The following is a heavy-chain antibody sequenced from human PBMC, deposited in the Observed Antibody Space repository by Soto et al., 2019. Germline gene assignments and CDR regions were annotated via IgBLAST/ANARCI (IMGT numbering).Heavy chain of an antibody. CDR2: ISAYNGNT. CDR1: GYTFTSYG. J-gene: IGHJ3*02. V-gene: IGHV1-18*01. CDR3: ARDRLGYCTNGVCTDDAFDI. Sequence: ASVKVSCKASGYTFTSYGISWVRQAPGQGLEWMGWISAYNGNTNYAQKLQGRVTMTTDTSTSTAYMELRSLRSDDTAVYYCARDRLGYCTNGVCTDDAFDIWGQGTMVTVAS. D-gene: IGHD2-8*01.